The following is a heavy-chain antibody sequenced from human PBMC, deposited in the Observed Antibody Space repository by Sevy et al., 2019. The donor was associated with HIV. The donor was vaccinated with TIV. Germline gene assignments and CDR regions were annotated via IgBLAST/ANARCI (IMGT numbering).Heavy chain of an antibody. CDR2: ISSSGTTI. D-gene: IGHD6-13*01. CDR3: AGNWAAAPGGGGFYYGMDV. Sequence: GGSLRLSCAASGFTFSSYEMNWVRQAPGKGLQWVSYISSSGTTIYYVDSVKGRFTISRDNAKNSLYLQMNSLRAEDTAVYYCAGNWAAAPGGGGFYYGMDVWGQWTTVTVSS. J-gene: IGHJ6*02. CDR1: GFTFSSYE. V-gene: IGHV3-48*03.